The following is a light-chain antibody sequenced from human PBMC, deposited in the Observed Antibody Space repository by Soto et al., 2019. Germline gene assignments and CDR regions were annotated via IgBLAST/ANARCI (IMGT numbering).Light chain of an antibody. V-gene: IGLV1-51*01. CDR2: DNN. CDR3: GTWDSSLSASV. J-gene: IGLJ1*01. CDR1: SSNIGNNY. Sequence: VLTQPPSVSAAPGQKVTISCSGSSSNIGNNYVSWYQQLPGTAPKLLIYDNNKRPSGIPDRFSGSKSGTSATLGITGLQTGDEADYYCGTWDSSLSASVFGTGTKVTVL.